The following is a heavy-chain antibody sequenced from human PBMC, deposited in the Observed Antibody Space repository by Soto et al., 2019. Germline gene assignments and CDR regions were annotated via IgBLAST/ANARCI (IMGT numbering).Heavy chain of an antibody. V-gene: IGHV3-23*01. CDR1: GFRFGRYA. D-gene: IGHD3-3*01. CDR2: ISGSDGKT. J-gene: IGHJ4*02. CDR3: ARWSYLDY. Sequence: GGSLRLSCAASGFRFGRYALSWVRQAPGKGLEWVSTISGSDGKTFYAESVKGRFSISRDTSQSTLYLQMNSLRADDTAMYYCARWSYLDYWGQGTRVTVSS.